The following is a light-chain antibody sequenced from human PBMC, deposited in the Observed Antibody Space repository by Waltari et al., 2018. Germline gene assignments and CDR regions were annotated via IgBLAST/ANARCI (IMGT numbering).Light chain of an antibody. Sequence: EIVMTQSPATLSVSPGERATLSCRASQSVSSRLAWYQQKPGQPPRLLIHGASSRATGIPARFSGSGSGTEFTLTINSLQSDDFAVYYCVQYKNRPSFGPGTKVEIK. CDR3: VQYKNRPS. CDR2: GAS. V-gene: IGKV3-15*01. J-gene: IGKJ3*01. CDR1: QSVSSR.